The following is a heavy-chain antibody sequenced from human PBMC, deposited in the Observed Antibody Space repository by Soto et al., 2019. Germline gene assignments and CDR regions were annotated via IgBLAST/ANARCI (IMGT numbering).Heavy chain of an antibody. Sequence: EEQLLESGGGLVQPGGSLRLSCTASGFTFRNFAMTWVRQAPGKGLEWVSTIIAGGGTTYYADSLKGRFTISRDNSKNTLYLQMNSLRVEDTAIFFCAKVRCGSWAFFDSWGQGTLVTVSS. J-gene: IGHJ4*02. V-gene: IGHV3-23*01. D-gene: IGHD6-13*01. CDR1: GFTFRNFA. CDR2: IIAGGGTT. CDR3: AKVRCGSWAFFDS.